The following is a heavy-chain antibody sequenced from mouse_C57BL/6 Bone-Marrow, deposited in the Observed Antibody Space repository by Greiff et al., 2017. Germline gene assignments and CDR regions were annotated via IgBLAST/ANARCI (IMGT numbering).Heavy chain of an antibody. D-gene: IGHD2-3*01. Sequence: QVQLQQPGAELVMPGASVKLSCKASGYTFISYWMHWVKQRPGQGLEWIGEIDPSDSYTNYNQKFKGKSTLTVDKSSSTTYMQLSSLTSEDSAVYYCAREGYDYVDYWGQGTTLTVSS. J-gene: IGHJ2*01. CDR3: AREGYDYVDY. CDR2: IDPSDSYT. V-gene: IGHV1-69*01. CDR1: GYTFISYW.